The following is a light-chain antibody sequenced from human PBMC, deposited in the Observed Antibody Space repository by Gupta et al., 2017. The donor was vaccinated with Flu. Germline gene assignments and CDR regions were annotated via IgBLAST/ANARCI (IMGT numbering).Light chain of an antibody. V-gene: IGKV1-39*01. CDR3: LQSESNPVT. CDR2: AAS. CDR1: QSISSY. Sequence: DIQMTQSPSSLSASVGDRVTITCRASQSISSYLNWYQHKSVKGPKLLIYAASSLQSGVPSRFSGSGSGTDFTLTISRLQPEDFATYYCLQSESNPVTFGEGTKVELK. J-gene: IGKJ1*01.